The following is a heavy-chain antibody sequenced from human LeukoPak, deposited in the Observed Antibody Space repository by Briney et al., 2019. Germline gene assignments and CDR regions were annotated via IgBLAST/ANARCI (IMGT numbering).Heavy chain of an antibody. CDR1: GFTFDDYA. D-gene: IGHD6-19*01. Sequence: GRSLRLSCAASGFTFDDYAMHWVRQAPGKGLEWVSGISWNSGSIGYADSMKGRFTISRDNAKYSLYLQMNSLRAEDTALYYCAKGPYSSGWYGVDYWGQGTLVTVSS. CDR3: AKGPYSSGWYGVDY. V-gene: IGHV3-9*01. J-gene: IGHJ4*02. CDR2: ISWNSGSI.